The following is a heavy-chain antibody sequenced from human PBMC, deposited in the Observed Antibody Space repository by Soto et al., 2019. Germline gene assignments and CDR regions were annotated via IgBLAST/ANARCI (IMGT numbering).Heavy chain of an antibody. CDR3: VRESLVAKGADL. D-gene: IGHD6-13*01. CDR2: IIPIIGVT. Sequence: QVQLVQSGAEVKRPGSSVKVSCESSGDTFNSYVISWVRQAPGQGLEWMGGIIPIIGVTHYVQKFQGRVTISAVSSTGTAYMEVNNLRFEDTALYYGVRESLVAKGADLWGQGTLVTVSS. J-gene: IGHJ5*02. CDR1: GDTFNSYV. V-gene: IGHV1-69*17.